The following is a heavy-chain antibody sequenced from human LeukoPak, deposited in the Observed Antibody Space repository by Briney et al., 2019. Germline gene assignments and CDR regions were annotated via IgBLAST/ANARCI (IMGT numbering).Heavy chain of an antibody. CDR1: GGTFSSYA. J-gene: IGHJ4*02. V-gene: IGHV1-69*06. CDR3: ASSGHAYNSRHFDS. CDR2: IIPIFGTA. D-gene: IGHD5-24*01. Sequence: SVKVSCKASGGTFSSYAISWVRQAPGQGLEWMGGIIPIFGTANYAQKFQGRVTITADKSTSTAYMELSSLRSEDTAVYYCASSGHAYNSRHFDSWGQGTLVTVSS.